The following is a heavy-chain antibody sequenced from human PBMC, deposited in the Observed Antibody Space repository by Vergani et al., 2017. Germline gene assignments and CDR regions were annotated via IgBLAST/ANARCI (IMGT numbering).Heavy chain of an antibody. Sequence: EVQLLESGGGLVQPGGSLRISCAASGFNFNNYGMSWVRQSPGKGLEWVSAINGGRTYYADSVKDRFTIYTDNFKNTLYLQMMSLRAEDTAVYYCAKEGKSSTPFVADWGQGTLVAVSS. CDR3: AKEGKSSTPFVAD. V-gene: IGHV3-23*01. CDR1: GFNFNNYG. J-gene: IGHJ4*02. D-gene: IGHD2-2*01. CDR2: INGGRT.